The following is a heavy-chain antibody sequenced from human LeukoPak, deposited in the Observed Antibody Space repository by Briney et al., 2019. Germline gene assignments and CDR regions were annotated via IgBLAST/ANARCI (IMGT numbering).Heavy chain of an antibody. J-gene: IGHJ3*02. Sequence: GGSLRLSCAAFGFTFSSYWMSWVRQAPGKGLEWVANIKQDGSEKYYVDSVKGRFTISRDNAKNSLYLQMNSLRAEDTAVYYCAREKGDSSGLHAFDIWGQGTMVTVSS. CDR1: GFTFSSYW. D-gene: IGHD3-22*01. CDR3: AREKGDSSGLHAFDI. V-gene: IGHV3-7*01. CDR2: IKQDGSEK.